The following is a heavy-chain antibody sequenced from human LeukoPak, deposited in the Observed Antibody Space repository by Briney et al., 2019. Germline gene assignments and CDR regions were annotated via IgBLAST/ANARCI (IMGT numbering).Heavy chain of an antibody. V-gene: IGHV1-24*01. D-gene: IGHD3-3*01. J-gene: IGHJ6*02. CDR1: GYTLTELS. CDR3: ATGYYDFWSGPPYYYYGMGV. CDR2: FDPEDGET. Sequence: ASVKVSCKVSGYTLTELSMHWVRQAPGNGLEWMGGFDPEDGETIYAQKFQGRVTMTEDTSTDTAYMELSSLRSEDTAVYYCATGYYDFWSGPPYYYYGMGVWGQGTTVTVSS.